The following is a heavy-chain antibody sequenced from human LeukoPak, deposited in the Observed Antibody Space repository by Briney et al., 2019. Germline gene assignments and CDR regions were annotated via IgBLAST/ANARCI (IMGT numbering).Heavy chain of an antibody. CDR1: GFTFSSYW. D-gene: IGHD3-22*01. J-gene: IGHJ4*02. V-gene: IGHV3-7*03. Sequence: PGGSLRLSCAASGFTFSSYWVSWVRQAPGKGLEWVANIKQDGSEKYYVDSVKGRFTISRDNAKASLYLQMNSLRAEDTAVYYCARDYYEGEIDYWGQGTVVTVTS. CDR3: ARDYYEGEIDY. CDR2: IKQDGSEK.